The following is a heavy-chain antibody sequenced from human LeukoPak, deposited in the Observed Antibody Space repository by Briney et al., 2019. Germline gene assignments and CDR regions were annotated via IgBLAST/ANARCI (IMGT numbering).Heavy chain of an antibody. Sequence: PSETLSLTCTISGDSINGHYWSWIRQPPGKRLEWIGDIHYKGSTNYNLSLKSRATISVDTSKNHLSLNLTSVLAADTAIYYCARRDTGWNYCDYWGQGILVTVSS. J-gene: IGHJ4*02. CDR1: GDSINGHY. CDR3: ARRDTGWNYCDY. CDR2: IHYKGST. V-gene: IGHV4-59*08. D-gene: IGHD6-19*01.